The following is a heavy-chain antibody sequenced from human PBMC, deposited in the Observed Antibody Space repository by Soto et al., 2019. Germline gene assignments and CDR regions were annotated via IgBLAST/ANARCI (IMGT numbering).Heavy chain of an antibody. CDR2: VFHDGRNT. CDR1: GFTFSDYA. Sequence: VQLVESGGGVVQPGRSLRLSCAASGFTFSDYAMHWVRQAPGKGLEWVAVVFHDGRNTHYADSVKGRFTISRDRSKNTGTLEMTSRRAEDTAVYYCAKGGRQWLVTSDFNYWGQGALVTVSS. CDR3: AKGGRQWLVTSDFNY. D-gene: IGHD6-19*01. V-gene: IGHV3-30*18. J-gene: IGHJ4*02.